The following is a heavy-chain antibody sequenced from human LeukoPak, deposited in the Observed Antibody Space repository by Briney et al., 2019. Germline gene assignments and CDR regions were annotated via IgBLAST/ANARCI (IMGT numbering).Heavy chain of an antibody. CDR1: GFNFSSYA. Sequence: GGSLRLSCAASGFNFSSYAMGWVRRAPGKGPEWVSSVCGSGRSTYYTDSVKGRFTISRDNSNNTLYLHLNTLIAGDTALYYCAKQGRYRVYSAFDSWGQGALVTVSS. J-gene: IGHJ4*02. V-gene: IGHV3-23*01. CDR2: VCGSGRST. CDR3: AKQGRYRVYSAFDS. D-gene: IGHD2-8*01.